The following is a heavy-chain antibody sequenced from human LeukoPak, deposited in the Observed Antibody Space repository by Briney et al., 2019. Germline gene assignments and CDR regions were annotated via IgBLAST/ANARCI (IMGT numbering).Heavy chain of an antibody. CDR1: GYTFTGYY. V-gene: IGHV1-2*02. J-gene: IGHJ4*02. Sequence: GASVKVSCKASGYTFTGYYMHWVRQALGQGLEWMGWINPNSGGTNYAQKFQGRVTMTRDTSISTAYMELSRLRSDDTAVYYCARGRKPAYSFPLHSDYWGQGTLVTVSS. D-gene: IGHD1-14*01. CDR3: ARGRKPAYSFPLHSDY. CDR2: INPNSGGT.